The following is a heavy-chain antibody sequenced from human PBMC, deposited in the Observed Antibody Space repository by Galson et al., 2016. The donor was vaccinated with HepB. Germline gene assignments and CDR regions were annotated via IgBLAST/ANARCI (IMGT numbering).Heavy chain of an antibody. D-gene: IGHD1-26*01. CDR1: GFTFSIYS. CDR2: ISSSSGSI. V-gene: IGHV3-21*06. J-gene: IGHJ4*02. CDR3: TTSGRVGNETESYFDF. Sequence: SLRLSCAASGFTFSIYSVNWVRQAPGKGLEWVSSISSSSGSIYYADSVRGRFTISRDNAKNSLFLQMNRLRAEDTAVYYCTTSGRVGNETESYFDFWGQGTLVTVSS.